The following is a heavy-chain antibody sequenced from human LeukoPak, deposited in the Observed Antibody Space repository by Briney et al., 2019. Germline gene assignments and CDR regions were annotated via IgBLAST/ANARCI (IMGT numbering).Heavy chain of an antibody. V-gene: IGHV4-34*01. CDR1: GGSFSGYC. D-gene: IGHD3-22*01. CDR2: INHSGST. Sequence: PSETLSLTCAVYGGSFSGYCWSWIRQPPGKGLEWIGEINHSGSTNYNPSLKSRVTISVDTSKNQFSLKLSSVTAADTAVYYCASDSSGYCSYWGQGTLVTVSS. J-gene: IGHJ4*02. CDR3: ASDSSGYCSY.